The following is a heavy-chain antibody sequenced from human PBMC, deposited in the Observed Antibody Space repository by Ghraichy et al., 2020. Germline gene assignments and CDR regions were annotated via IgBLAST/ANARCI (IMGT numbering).Heavy chain of an antibody. CDR3: ARDGSQQLVNLNWFDP. V-gene: IGHV4-38-2*02. J-gene: IGHJ5*02. CDR1: GYSISSGYY. D-gene: IGHD6-6*01. CDR2: IYHSGST. Sequence: SETLSLTCTVSGYSISSGYYWGWIRQPPGKGLEWIGSIYHSGSTYYNPSLKSRVTISVDTSKNQFSLKLSSVTAADTAVYYCARDGSQQLVNLNWFDPWGQGTLVTVSS.